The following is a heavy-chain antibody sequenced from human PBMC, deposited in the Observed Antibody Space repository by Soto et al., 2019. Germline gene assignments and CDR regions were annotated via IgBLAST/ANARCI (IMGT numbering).Heavy chain of an antibody. CDR2: IYNGGST. V-gene: IGHV4-30-4*01. Sequence: QVQLQESGPGLVKPSQTLSLTCTVSGGSVSAVNYWWSWIRQSTDMGLEWIEHIYNGGSTYNNPSLDSRVTMSVDTSKNQLSLTLSSVSAADTAVHYCARGPSGDKVYSWGQGTLVTVSS. J-gene: IGHJ4*02. D-gene: IGHD7-27*01. CDR1: GGSVSAVNYW. CDR3: ARGPSGDKVYS.